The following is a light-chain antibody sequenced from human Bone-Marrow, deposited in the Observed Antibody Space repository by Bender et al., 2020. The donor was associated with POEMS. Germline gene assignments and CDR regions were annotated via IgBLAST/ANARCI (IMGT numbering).Light chain of an antibody. CDR2: EVI. CDR1: SNDIGSHHL. CDR3: CSYADNSVLV. V-gene: IGLV2-23*02. Sequence: QSALTQPASVSASPGQSITISCTGTSNDIGSHHLVSWYQQHPGKAPRLIIYEVIKRPSGVPDRFSGSKSGTSASLAITGLQAEDEADFYCCSYADNSVLVFGGGAKLTVL. J-gene: IGLJ3*02.